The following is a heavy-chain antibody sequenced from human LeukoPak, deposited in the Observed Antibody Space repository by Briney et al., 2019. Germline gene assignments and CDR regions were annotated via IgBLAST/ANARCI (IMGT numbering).Heavy chain of an antibody. CDR3: ARGKTGDSSGYYHHDAFDI. J-gene: IGHJ3*02. CDR2: INHSGST. CDR1: GGSFSGYY. Sequence: SETLSLTCAVYGGSFSGYYWSWIRQPPGKGLEWIWEINHSGSTNYNPSLKSRVTISVDTSKNQFSLKLSSVTAADTAVYYCARGKTGDSSGYYHHDAFDIWGQGTMVTVSS. D-gene: IGHD3-22*01. V-gene: IGHV4-34*01.